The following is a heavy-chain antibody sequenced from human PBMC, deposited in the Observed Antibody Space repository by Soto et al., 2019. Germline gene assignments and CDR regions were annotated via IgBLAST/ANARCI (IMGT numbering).Heavy chain of an antibody. J-gene: IGHJ5*01. Sequence: PSETLSLTCNVSGVSIRSTIYNWGWIRQPPGKGLEWIGTLDYSGTAHYNPSLKSRINISADPSKNQVSLTLTSVTAADTAVYYCARIPVDTYMTYWFDPWGQGTLVTVSS. CDR2: LDYSGTA. V-gene: IGHV4-39*01. CDR1: GVSIRSTIYN. CDR3: ARIPVDTYMTYWFDP. D-gene: IGHD5-18*01.